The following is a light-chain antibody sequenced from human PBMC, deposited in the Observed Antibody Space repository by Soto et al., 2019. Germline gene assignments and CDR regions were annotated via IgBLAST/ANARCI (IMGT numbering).Light chain of an antibody. CDR3: RSYTSSTAYV. CDR1: SSDVGGYNY. Sequence: QSVLTQPASVSGSPGQSITISCTGTSSDVGGYNYVSWYQLHPGKAPKLILYEVTNRPSGVSDRFSGSKSGNTASLTISGLQAEDEDDYYCRSYTSSTAYVFGTGTNVTVL. V-gene: IGLV2-14*01. CDR2: EVT. J-gene: IGLJ1*01.